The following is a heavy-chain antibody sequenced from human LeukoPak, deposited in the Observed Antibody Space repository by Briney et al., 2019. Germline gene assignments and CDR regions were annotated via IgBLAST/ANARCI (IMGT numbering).Heavy chain of an antibody. V-gene: IGHV3-23*01. CDR2: ISGSGGST. Sequence: GGSLRPSCAASGFTFSSYAMSWVRQAPGKGLEWVSAISGSGGSTYYADSVKGRFTISRDNSKNTLYLQMNSLRAEDTAVYYCAKSMSRDYDFWSGYYNPYYYYGMDVWGQGTTVTVSS. J-gene: IGHJ6*02. CDR1: GFTFSSYA. D-gene: IGHD3-3*01. CDR3: AKSMSRDYDFWSGYYNPYYYYGMDV.